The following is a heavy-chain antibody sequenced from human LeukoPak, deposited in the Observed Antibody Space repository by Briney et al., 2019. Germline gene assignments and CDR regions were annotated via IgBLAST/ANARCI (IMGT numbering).Heavy chain of an antibody. CDR2: ISAYNGNT. CDR3: ARMTLVPAANQPGYYYYMDV. Sequence: ASVKVSCKASGYTFTSYGISWVRQAPGQGLEWMGWISAYNGNTNYAQKLQGRVTMTTDTSTSTAYMELRSLRSDDTAVYYCARMTLVPAANQPGYYYYMDVWGKGTTVTVSS. J-gene: IGHJ6*03. CDR1: GYTFTSYG. D-gene: IGHD2-2*01. V-gene: IGHV1-18*01.